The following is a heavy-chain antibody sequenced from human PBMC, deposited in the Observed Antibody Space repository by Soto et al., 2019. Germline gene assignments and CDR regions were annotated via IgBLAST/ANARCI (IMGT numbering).Heavy chain of an antibody. J-gene: IGHJ4*02. V-gene: IGHV3-74*01. Sequence: EVHLVESGGGSVQPGGSLKLSCAGSGFAFSSYWIHWVRQVPGKGLVWVSRINGDGSTTSYADSVRGRFTISRDNAKDTLYLQMNSLRAEDTGLYYCARVGQGRYYFDYWGQGTLVTVSS. CDR1: GFAFSSYW. D-gene: IGHD3-9*01. CDR2: INGDGSTT. CDR3: ARVGQGRYYFDY.